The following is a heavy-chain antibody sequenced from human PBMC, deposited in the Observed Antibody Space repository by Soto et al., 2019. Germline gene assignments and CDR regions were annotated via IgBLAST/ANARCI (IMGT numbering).Heavy chain of an antibody. Sequence: QVHLVQSGAEVKKPGSSVKVACKLSGDTFSNYAINWVRLAPGQGLEWMGAIVPVFSLTNYAQKFQGRVTFTADESTITAYMELSSLRSEETATYYCAKESSAGGRFREDASDIWGQGTMVTVSS. D-gene: IGHD6-13*01. J-gene: IGHJ3*02. V-gene: IGHV1-69*12. CDR1: GDTFSNYA. CDR2: IVPVFSLT. CDR3: AKESSAGGRFREDASDI.